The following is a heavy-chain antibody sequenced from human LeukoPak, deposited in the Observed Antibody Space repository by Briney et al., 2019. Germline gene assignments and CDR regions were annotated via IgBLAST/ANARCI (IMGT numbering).Heavy chain of an antibody. CDR2: MNPNSGNT. CDR1: RYIITTYG. Sequence: ASVKVSCKASRYIITTYGINWVRQATGQGLEWMGWMNPNSGNTGYAQKFQGRVTMTRNTSISTAYMELSSLRSEDTAVYYCARAGGYCGRISCPYYFDYWGQGSLVAVSS. J-gene: IGHJ4*02. CDR3: ARAGGYCGRISCPYYFDY. D-gene: IGHD2-15*01. V-gene: IGHV1-8*02.